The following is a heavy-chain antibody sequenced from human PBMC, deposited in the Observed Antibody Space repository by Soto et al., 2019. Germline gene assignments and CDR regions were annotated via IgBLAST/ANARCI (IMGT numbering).Heavy chain of an antibody. CDR3: ATPYYFNH. V-gene: IGHV3-21*06. D-gene: IGHD3-16*01. J-gene: IGHJ1*01. CDR2: ISEYTSYI. Sequence: GGSLRLPGAASGARLSADAMNCGRQAPGKGVEWATSISEYTSYIADADSLRRRFTVSRANASNSLDLPIDSLAFEGTPVYYCATPYYFNHWGPGTLVTVSS. CDR1: GARLSADA.